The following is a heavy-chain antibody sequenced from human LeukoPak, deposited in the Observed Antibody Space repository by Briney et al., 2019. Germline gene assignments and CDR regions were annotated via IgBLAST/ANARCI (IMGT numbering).Heavy chain of an antibody. V-gene: IGHV1-2*02. CDR3: ARARWQLVPYFDS. J-gene: IGHJ4*02. Sequence: GASVTVSCKASGYTFTDYYMHWVRQAPGQGLEWMGWINPNSGGTNFAQKFQGRVAMTRDRSISTAYLELGSLRSDDTAVYFCARARWQLVPYFDSWGQGTLVNVSS. CDR2: INPNSGGT. D-gene: IGHD6-6*01. CDR1: GYTFTDYY.